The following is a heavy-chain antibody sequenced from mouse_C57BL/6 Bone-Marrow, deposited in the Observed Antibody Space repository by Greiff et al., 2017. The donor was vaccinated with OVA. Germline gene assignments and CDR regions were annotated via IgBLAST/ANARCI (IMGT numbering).Heavy chain of an antibody. CDR1: GYAFTNYL. CDR2: INPGSGGT. J-gene: IGHJ2*01. V-gene: IGHV1-54*01. Sequence: QVQLKQSGAELVRPGTSVKVSCKASGYAFTNYLIEWVKQRPGQGLEWIGVINPGSGGTNYNEKFKGKATLTADKSSSTAYMQLSSLTSEDSAVYFCARLSTGKTYYFDYWGQGTTLTVSS. CDR3: ARLSTGKTYYFDY. D-gene: IGHD4-1*02.